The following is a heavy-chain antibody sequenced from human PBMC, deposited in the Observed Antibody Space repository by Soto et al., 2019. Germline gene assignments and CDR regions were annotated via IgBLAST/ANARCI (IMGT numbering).Heavy chain of an antibody. CDR1: GFSLSTSGMC. J-gene: IGHJ6*02. CDR3: ARTLGYSGSYPNYYYYGMDV. CDR2: IDWDDDK. D-gene: IGHD1-26*01. V-gene: IGHV2-70*01. Sequence: SGPTLVNPTQTLTLTCTFSGFSLSTSGMCVSWIRQPPGKALEWLALIDWDDDKYYSTSLKTRLTISKDTSKNQVVLTMTNMDPVDTATYYCARTLGYSGSYPNYYYYGMDVWGQGXTVTVYS.